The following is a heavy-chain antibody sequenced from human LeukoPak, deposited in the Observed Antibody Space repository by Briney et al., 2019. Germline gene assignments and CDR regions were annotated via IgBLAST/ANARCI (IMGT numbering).Heavy chain of an antibody. CDR3: ARGHAYYDILTGYSIYAMDI. Sequence: ASVKVSCKASGYTFTDYDINWVRQATGQGLEWMGWMNPKSGNTGYAQKFQGRVNMTRITSITTAYMELSSLRSEGTAVYYCARGHAYYDILTGYSIYAMDIWGQGTAVTVSS. CDR2: MNPKSGNT. V-gene: IGHV1-8*01. J-gene: IGHJ6*02. D-gene: IGHD3-9*01. CDR1: GYTFTDYD.